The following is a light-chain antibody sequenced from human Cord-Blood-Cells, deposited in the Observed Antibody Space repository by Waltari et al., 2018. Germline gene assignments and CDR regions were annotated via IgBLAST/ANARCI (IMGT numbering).Light chain of an antibody. J-gene: IGKJ1*01. V-gene: IGKV2D-29*02. CDR3: NQSIQLPWT. CDR1: QTFLHSDGNTY. CDR2: EVS. Sequence: DIVMTQTPLSLSVTPGQPTSLSCKSSQTFLHSDGNTYLYWYLQKPGQSPQLLIYEVSNRFSGVPYRFSGSGSGTDFTLKIRRVEADDVGFYYCNQSIQLPWTFGQGTKVEIK.